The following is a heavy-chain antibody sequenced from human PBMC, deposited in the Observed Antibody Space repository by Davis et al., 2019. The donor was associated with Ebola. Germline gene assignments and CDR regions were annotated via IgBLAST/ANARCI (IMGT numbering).Heavy chain of an antibody. Sequence: GGSLRLSCAASGFTFSSYAMHWVRQAPGKGLEWVANIKQDGSEKYYVDSVKGRFTISRDNAKNSLYLQMNSLRAEDTAVYYCARGRGYDILTGYYFMDYYGMDVWGQGTTVTVSS. CDR2: IKQDGSEK. CDR1: GFTFSSYA. J-gene: IGHJ6*02. V-gene: IGHV3-7*03. CDR3: ARGRGYDILTGYYFMDYYGMDV. D-gene: IGHD3-9*01.